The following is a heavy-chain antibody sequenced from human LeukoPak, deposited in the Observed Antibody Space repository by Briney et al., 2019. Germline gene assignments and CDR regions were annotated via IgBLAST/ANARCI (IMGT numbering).Heavy chain of an antibody. J-gene: IGHJ4*02. CDR1: GGSISSYS. V-gene: IGHV4-59*01. CDR3: ARRAYSYGHYYYFDF. D-gene: IGHD5-18*01. CDR2: IYYTGSS. Sequence: PSETLSLTCTVSGGSISSYSWSWIRQPPGKGLEWVRYIYYTGSSNYNPSLTSRASISLDTSKNHFSLRLSSVTAADTAVYYCARRAYSYGHYYYFDFWGQGPLVPVSS.